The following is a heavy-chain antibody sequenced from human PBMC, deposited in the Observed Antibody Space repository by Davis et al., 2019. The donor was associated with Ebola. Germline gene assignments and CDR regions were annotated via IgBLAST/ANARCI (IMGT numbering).Heavy chain of an antibody. J-gene: IGHJ5*02. V-gene: IGHV3-48*04. Sequence: PGGSLRLSCAASGFTFRTYAMSWVRQAPGQGLEWVSYTSSSPSPIYYADSVEGRFTISRDNARNSLYLQMNSLRPEDTAVYYCARSWEGFTWGQGTLVTVSS. CDR1: GFTFRTYA. CDR3: ARSWEGFT. CDR2: TSSSPSPI. D-gene: IGHD1-26*01.